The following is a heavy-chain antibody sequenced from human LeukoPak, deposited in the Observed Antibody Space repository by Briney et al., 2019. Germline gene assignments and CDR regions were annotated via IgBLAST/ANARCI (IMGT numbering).Heavy chain of an antibody. Sequence: SETLSLTCTVSGGSISSYYWSWIRQPAGKGLEWIGRIYTSGSTNYNPSLKSRVTMSVDTSKNQFSLKLSSGTAAETAVYYCARERPTVLRYFDWSNHDAFDIWGQGTMVTVSS. CDR3: ARERPTVLRYFDWSNHDAFDI. CDR1: GGSISSYY. J-gene: IGHJ3*02. V-gene: IGHV4-4*07. CDR2: IYTSGST. D-gene: IGHD3-9*01.